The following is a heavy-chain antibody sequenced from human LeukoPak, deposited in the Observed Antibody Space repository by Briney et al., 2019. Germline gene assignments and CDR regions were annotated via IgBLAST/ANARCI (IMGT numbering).Heavy chain of an antibody. CDR2: IYTSGST. J-gene: IGHJ2*01. Sequence: SETLSLTCTVSGGSISSYYWSCIRQPAGKGLEWIGRIYTSGSTNYNPSLKSRVTMSVDTSKNQFSLKLSSVTAADTAVYYCARITPGGSYPPRPTEYWYFDLWGRGTPVTVSS. CDR1: GGSISSYY. CDR3: ARITPGGSYPPRPTEYWYFDL. D-gene: IGHD1-26*01. V-gene: IGHV4-4*07.